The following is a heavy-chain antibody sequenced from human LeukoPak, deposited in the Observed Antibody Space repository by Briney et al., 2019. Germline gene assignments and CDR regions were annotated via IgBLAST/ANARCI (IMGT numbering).Heavy chain of an antibody. CDR3: ARTNPLFDY. CDR1: GGSFSGYY. V-gene: IGHV4-34*01. J-gene: IGHJ4*02. CDR2: INHSGST. Sequence: SETLSLTCAVYGGSFSGYYWSWIRQPPGKGLEWIGEINHSGSTNYNPSLKSRVTISVDTSKNQFSLKLSSVTAADTAVYYCARTNPLFDYWGQGTLVTVSS. D-gene: IGHD2-8*01.